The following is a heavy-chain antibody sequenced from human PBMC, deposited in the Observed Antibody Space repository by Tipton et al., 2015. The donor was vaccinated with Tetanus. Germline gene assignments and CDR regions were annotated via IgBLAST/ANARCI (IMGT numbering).Heavy chain of an antibody. CDR1: GGSISSYY. J-gene: IGHJ6*02. D-gene: IGHD6-19*01. V-gene: IGHV4-59*07. Sequence: TLSLTCTVSGGSISSYYWSWVRQPPGKGLEWIGYIDYSGSTNYNPSLKSRVTISIDTSKKQFSLNLSSVTAADTAVYYCARHSGWYNFFTGVDAWGQGTAVTVSS. CDR3: ARHSGWYNFFTGVDA. CDR2: IDYSGST.